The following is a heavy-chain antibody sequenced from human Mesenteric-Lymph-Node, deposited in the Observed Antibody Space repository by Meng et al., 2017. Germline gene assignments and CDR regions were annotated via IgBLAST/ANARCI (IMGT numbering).Heavy chain of an antibody. D-gene: IGHD2-8*01. CDR1: GFTFGSYS. V-gene: IGHV3-21*04. CDR3: AKAPDCTNGICYFIDF. CDR2: ISSSSSYI. Sequence: GESLKISCAASGFTFGSYSMNWVRQAPGKGLEWVSSISSSSSYIYYADSVKGRFTISRDNSMRRALYLQMTRLTADDTAFYYCAKAPDCTNGICYFIDFWGQGTLVTVSS. J-gene: IGHJ4*02.